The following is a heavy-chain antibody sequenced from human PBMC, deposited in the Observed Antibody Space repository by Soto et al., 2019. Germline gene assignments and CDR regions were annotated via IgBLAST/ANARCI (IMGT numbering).Heavy chain of an antibody. V-gene: IGHV1-46*01. J-gene: IGHJ4*02. CDR2: VNPSGGGT. CDR3: ARAAGTVINTQLFDF. Sequence: ASVKVSCKASGYTFTSYYMHWVRQAPGQGLEWLGIVNPSGGGTSYAEKFQDRVTMTRDTSTSTVYMEMRSLRSDDTAVYYCARAAGTVINTQLFDFWGQGALVTVSS. CDR1: GYTFTSYY. D-gene: IGHD1-7*01.